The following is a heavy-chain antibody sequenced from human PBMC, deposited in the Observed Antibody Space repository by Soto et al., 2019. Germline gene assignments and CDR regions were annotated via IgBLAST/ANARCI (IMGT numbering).Heavy chain of an antibody. D-gene: IGHD6-13*01. V-gene: IGHV3-43*01. Sequence: EVQLVKSGGVVVQPGGSLRLSCAASGFTFDDYTMHWVRQAPGKGLEWVSLISWDGGSTYYADSVKGRFTISRDNSKNSLYLQMNSLRTEDTALYYCAKDFYRAAAGRWRYYYDGMDVWGQGTTFTVSS. J-gene: IGHJ6*02. CDR3: AKDFYRAAAGRWRYYYDGMDV. CDR2: ISWDGGST. CDR1: GFTFDDYT.